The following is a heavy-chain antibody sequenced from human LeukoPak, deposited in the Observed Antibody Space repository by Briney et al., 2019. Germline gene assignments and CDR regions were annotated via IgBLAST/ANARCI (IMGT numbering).Heavy chain of an antibody. CDR2: ISGSGDIT. D-gene: IGHD2-2*01. V-gene: IGHV3-23*01. CDR3: AKEGHLGYCSSISCYFDY. CDR1: GFTFNTYA. J-gene: IGHJ4*02. Sequence: GGSLRLSCATAGFTFNTYAGSWVRQAPGRGLEWVSAISGSGDITYYADSVKGRFTVSRDNSKNTVYLQMNSLRAEDTAVYYCAKEGHLGYCSSISCYFDYWGQGTLVTVSS.